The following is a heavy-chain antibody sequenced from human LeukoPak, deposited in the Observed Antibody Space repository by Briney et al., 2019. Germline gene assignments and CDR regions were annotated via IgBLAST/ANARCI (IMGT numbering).Heavy chain of an antibody. D-gene: IGHD2-2*01. CDR2: IYGTGST. V-gene: IGHV4-61*02. Sequence: SQTLSLACTVSGDSISSGSYYWSWIRQPAGKGLEWIGRIYGTGSTNYNPSLRSRVTISVGTSKNQFSLKLSSVTAADTAVYYCAREGCSSTNCYPPFDSWGQGTLVTVSS. J-gene: IGHJ4*02. CDR3: AREGCSSTNCYPPFDS. CDR1: GDSISSGSYY.